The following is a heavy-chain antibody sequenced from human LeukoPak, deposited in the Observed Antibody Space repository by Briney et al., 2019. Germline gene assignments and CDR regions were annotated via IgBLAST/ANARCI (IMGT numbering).Heavy chain of an antibody. CDR2: IYYSGTH. Sequence: PSETLSLTCTVSGGSINYYYWMWIRQPPGKGLEWIGYIYYSGTHNYNPSLKSRVSISIDTSKKEISLKLRAVTAADTAVYYCAREDRSGNYYYYGMDVWGQGTTVTVSS. CDR1: GGSINYYY. V-gene: IGHV4-59*01. CDR3: AREDRSGNYYYYGMDV. J-gene: IGHJ6*02.